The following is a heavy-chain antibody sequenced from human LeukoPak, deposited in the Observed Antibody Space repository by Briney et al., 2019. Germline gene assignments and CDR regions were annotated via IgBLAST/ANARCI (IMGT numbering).Heavy chain of an antibody. CDR1: GFTFSGQY. V-gene: IGHV3-33*08. CDR2: IWYDGSNK. J-gene: IGHJ4*02. Sequence: PGGSLRLSCLASGFTFSGQYMGWVRQAPGKGLEWVAVIWYDGSNKYYADSVKGRFTISRDNSKNTLYLQMNSLRAEDTAVYYCAGNYGPYYFDYWGQGTLVTVSS. CDR3: AGNYGPYYFDY. D-gene: IGHD3-10*01.